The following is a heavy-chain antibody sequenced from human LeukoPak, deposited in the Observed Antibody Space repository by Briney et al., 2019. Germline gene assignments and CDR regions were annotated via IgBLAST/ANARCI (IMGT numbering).Heavy chain of an antibody. V-gene: IGHV3-30*04. Sequence: PGRSLRLSCAASGFTFSSYAMHWVRQAPGKGLEWVAVISYDGSNKYYADSVKGRFTTSRDNSKNTLYLQMNSLRAEDTAVYYCARGDLLADDWLLSSESFDYWGQGTLVTVSS. CDR1: GFTFSSYA. D-gene: IGHD3-9*01. CDR3: ARGDLLADDWLLSSESFDY. CDR2: ISYDGSNK. J-gene: IGHJ4*02.